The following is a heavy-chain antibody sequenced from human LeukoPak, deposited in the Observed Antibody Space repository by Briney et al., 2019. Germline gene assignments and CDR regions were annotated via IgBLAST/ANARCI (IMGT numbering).Heavy chain of an antibody. V-gene: IGHV3-48*04. CDR1: GFTFSSYS. D-gene: IGHD6-13*01. CDR2: ISSSSSTI. J-gene: IGHJ6*03. CDR3: ARWDSRDYYYYMDV. Sequence: GGSLRLSCAASGFTFSSYSMNWVRQAPGKGLEWVSYISSSSSTIYYADSVKGRFTISRDNAKNSLYLQMNSLRAEDTAVYYCARWDSRDYYYYMDVWGKGTTVTVSS.